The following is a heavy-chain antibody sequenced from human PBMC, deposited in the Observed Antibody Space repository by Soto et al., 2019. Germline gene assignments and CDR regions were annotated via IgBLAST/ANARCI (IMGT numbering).Heavy chain of an antibody. CDR1: GFTFSSYA. CDR3: AKDQSSSRYYYYYGMDV. CDR2: ISYDGSNK. V-gene: IGHV3-30*18. Sequence: PXXSLTLSFAASGFTFSSYAMHWVHQAPGKGLEWVAVISYDGSNKYYADSVKGRFTISRDNSKNTLYLQMNSLRAEETAVYYCAKDQSSSRYYYYYGMDVWGQGTTVTVSS. J-gene: IGHJ6*02. D-gene: IGHD6-13*01.